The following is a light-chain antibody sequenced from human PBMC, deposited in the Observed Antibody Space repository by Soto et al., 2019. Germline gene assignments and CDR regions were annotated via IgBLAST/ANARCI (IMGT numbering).Light chain of an antibody. CDR1: QRVSNY. J-gene: IGKJ1*01. CDR2: DTS. Sequence: ENVLTQSPATMYLSPGERANISCRASQRVSNYLAWYTKRPGQAPTLLISDTSSRATGIPARFRGRGAGKNFTLTISSLEPEDCAVYDCQHHNNWVSWTFCQGTKVDIK. CDR3: QHHNNWVSWT. V-gene: IGKV3D-11*02.